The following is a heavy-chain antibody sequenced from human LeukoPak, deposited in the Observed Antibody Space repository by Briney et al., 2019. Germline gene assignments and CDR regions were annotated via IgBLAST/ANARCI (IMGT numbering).Heavy chain of an antibody. D-gene: IGHD6-19*01. CDR2: IKQDGSEK. V-gene: IGHV3-7*04. CDR1: GFTFSSYW. Sequence: GGSLRLSCAASGFTFSSYWMTWVRQAPGKGLECVANIKQDGSEKYYVDSVKGRFTISRDNAKDSLYLQMNSLRPEDTAVYYCARGGIAVAGGLQYFDYWGQGTLVTVSS. J-gene: IGHJ4*02. CDR3: ARGGIAVAGGLQYFDY.